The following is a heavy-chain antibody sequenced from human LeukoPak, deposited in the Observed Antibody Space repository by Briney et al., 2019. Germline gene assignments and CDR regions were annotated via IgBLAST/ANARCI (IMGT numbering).Heavy chain of an antibody. V-gene: IGHV4-59*08. J-gene: IGHJ4*02. CDR2: IYYIGST. CDR3: ARQKDSGWAYYFDY. Sequence: PSDTLSLTCTVSGGSISSDYWSWIRQSPGKGLEWIGYIYYIGSTNYNPSLDSRVRISIDRSKNQFSLKLSSVTAADTAVYYCARQKDSGWAYYFDYWGQGALVTVSS. D-gene: IGHD6-19*01. CDR1: GGSISSDY.